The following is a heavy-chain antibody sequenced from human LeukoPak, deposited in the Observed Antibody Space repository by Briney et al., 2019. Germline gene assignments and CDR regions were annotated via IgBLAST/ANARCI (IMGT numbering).Heavy chain of an antibody. Sequence: SETLSLTCAVYGGSFSGYYWSWIRQPPGKGLEWIGEINHSGSTNYNPSLKSRVTTSVDTSKNQFSLKLSSVTAADTAVYYCARRRRDGYNWFDPWGQGTLVTVSS. V-gene: IGHV4-34*01. J-gene: IGHJ5*02. CDR1: GGSFSGYY. D-gene: IGHD5-24*01. CDR3: ARRRRDGYNWFDP. CDR2: INHSGST.